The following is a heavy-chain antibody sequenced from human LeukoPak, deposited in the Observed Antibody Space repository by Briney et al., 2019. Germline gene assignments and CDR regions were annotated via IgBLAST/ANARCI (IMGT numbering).Heavy chain of an antibody. D-gene: IGHD2-2*01. CDR1: GFTFDDYA. J-gene: IGHJ4*02. CDR3: AKAYCSSTSCYFDY. CDR2: ISWNSGSI. Sequence: PGRSLRLSCAASGFTFDDYAMHWVRQAPGKGLEWVSGISWNSGSIGYADSVKGRFTISRDNAKNSLYLQMNSLRAEDTALYYCAKAYCSSTSCYFDYWGQGTLVTVSS. V-gene: IGHV3-9*01.